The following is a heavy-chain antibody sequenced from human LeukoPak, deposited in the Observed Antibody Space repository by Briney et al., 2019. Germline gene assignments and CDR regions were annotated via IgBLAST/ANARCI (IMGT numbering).Heavy chain of an antibody. CDR2: INPNSGDT. V-gene: IGHV1-2*06. CDR1: GYTFTVYY. CDR3: ARGYCSGGTCYLVENWFDP. Sequence: ASVKVSCKASGYTFTVYYMYWVRQAPGQGLEWIGRINPNSGDTDYAQNFQGRVTMTRDTSISTAYMELTNLRSDDTAVNYCARGYCSGGTCYLVENWFDPWGQGTLVTVSS. D-gene: IGHD2-15*01. J-gene: IGHJ5*02.